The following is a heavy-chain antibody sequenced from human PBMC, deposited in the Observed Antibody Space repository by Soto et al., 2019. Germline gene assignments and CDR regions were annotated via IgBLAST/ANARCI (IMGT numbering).Heavy chain of an antibody. CDR3: ARGRDGDY. CDR2: ISAHNGNT. D-gene: IGHD6-6*01. J-gene: IGHJ4*02. Sequence: QVHLVQSGAEVKKPGASVKVSCKGSGYTFTGYGITWVRQAPGQGLEWMGWISAHNGNTDYAQRLQGRVTVTRDTSTSTAYMELRSLRSDDTAVYYCARGRDGDYWGQGALVTVSS. V-gene: IGHV1-18*01. CDR1: GYTFTGYG.